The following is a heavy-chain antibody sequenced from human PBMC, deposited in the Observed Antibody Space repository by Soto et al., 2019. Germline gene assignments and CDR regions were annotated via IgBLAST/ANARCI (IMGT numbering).Heavy chain of an antibody. CDR2: IIPIFGTA. V-gene: IGHV1-69*13. Sequence: SVKVSCKASGGTFSGYAISWVRQAPGQGLEWMGGIIPIFGTANYAQKFQGRVTITADESTSTAYMELSSLRSEDTAVYYCARASPPESTVVPAATYFDYWGQGTLVTVSS. CDR3: ARASPPESTVVPAATYFDY. CDR1: GGTFSGYA. D-gene: IGHD2-2*01. J-gene: IGHJ4*02.